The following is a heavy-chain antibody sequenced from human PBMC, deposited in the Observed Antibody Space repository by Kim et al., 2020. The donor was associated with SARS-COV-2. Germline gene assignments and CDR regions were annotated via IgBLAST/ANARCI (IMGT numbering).Heavy chain of an antibody. J-gene: IGHJ4*02. Sequence: SETLSLTCAVYGGSFSGYYWSWIRQPPGKGLEWIGEINHSGSTNYNPSLKSRVTISVDTSKNQFSLKLSSVTAADTAVYYCASPYYDFWSGNDYWGQGTLVTVSS. D-gene: IGHD3-3*01. CDR3: ASPYYDFWSGNDY. CDR2: INHSGST. CDR1: GGSFSGYY. V-gene: IGHV4-34*01.